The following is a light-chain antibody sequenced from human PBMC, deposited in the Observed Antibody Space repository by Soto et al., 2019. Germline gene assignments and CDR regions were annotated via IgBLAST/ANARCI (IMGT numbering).Light chain of an antibody. CDR2: EGT. V-gene: IGLV2-23*01. CDR1: NNL. J-gene: IGLJ1*01. Sequence: QSALTQPASVSGSPGQSITISCTGTNNLVSWYQQHPGKAPKVVVYEGTERPSGVSNRFSGSNSGGTASLTISGLQAKDEASYFCCAYVGARSYVFGPGTKVTVL. CDR3: CAYVGARSYV.